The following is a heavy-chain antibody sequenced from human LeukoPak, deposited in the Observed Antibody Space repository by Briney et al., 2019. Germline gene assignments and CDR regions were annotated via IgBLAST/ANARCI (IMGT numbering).Heavy chain of an antibody. J-gene: IGHJ4*02. D-gene: IGHD2-21*01. CDR2: SSPTGDIT. CDR3: ARVPDFIARPCDS. CDR1: GGSFSGNY. Sequence: TSETLSLTCAVYGGSFSGNYWTLIRQTPGRGLEWIGESSPTGDITSYNPFLKGRATISVDSSKNQFSLKLTSVTAADTGVYYCARVPDFIARPCDSWGPGTLVTVSS. V-gene: IGHV4-34*01.